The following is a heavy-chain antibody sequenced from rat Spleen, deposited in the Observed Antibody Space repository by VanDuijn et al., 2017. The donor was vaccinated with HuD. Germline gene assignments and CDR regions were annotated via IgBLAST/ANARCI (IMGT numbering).Heavy chain of an antibody. J-gene: IGHJ2*01. CDR3: TRDRETTRAYYFDY. CDR2: ISPSGGST. D-gene: IGHD1-4*01. CDR1: GFIFSYYG. Sequence: EVQLVESGGGLVQPGRSLKISCAASGFIFSYYGMHWIRQAPTKGLEWVASISPSGGSTYYRDSVKGRFTISRDNAESTLYLQMNSLRSEDTATYYCTRDRETTRAYYFDYWGQGVMVTVSS. V-gene: IGHV5-19*01.